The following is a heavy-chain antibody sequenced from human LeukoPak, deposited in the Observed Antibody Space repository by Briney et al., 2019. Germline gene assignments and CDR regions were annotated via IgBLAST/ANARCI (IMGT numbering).Heavy chain of an antibody. Sequence: GGSLRLSCAASGFTFSSYGMHWVRQAPGKGLEWVAFIRYDGSNKYYADSVKGRFTISRDNSKSTLYLQMNSLRAEDTAVYYCARLALQEVGATQTYYLDYWGQGTLVTVSS. CDR1: GFTFSSYG. CDR3: ARLALQEVGATQTYYLDY. D-gene: IGHD1-26*01. CDR2: IRYDGSNK. V-gene: IGHV3-30*02. J-gene: IGHJ4*02.